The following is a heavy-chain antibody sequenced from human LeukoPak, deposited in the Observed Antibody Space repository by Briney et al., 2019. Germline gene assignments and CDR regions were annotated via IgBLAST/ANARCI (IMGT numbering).Heavy chain of an antibody. CDR3: AKGSYYYDTSGYFDS. CDR2: IKPDGSEE. Sequence: GGSLRLSCAASGFTFSIYWMSWVRQAPGKGLEWVANIKPDGSEEYYVDSVKGRFTISRDNVKNSLYLQMNSLRAEDTAVYYCAKGSYYYDTSGYFDSWGHGALVTVSS. CDR1: GFTFSIYW. V-gene: IGHV3-7*01. D-gene: IGHD3-22*01. J-gene: IGHJ4*01.